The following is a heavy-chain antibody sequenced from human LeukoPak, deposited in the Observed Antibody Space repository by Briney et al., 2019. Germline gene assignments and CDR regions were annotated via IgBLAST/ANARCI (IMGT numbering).Heavy chain of an antibody. J-gene: IGHJ4*03. D-gene: IGHD5-24*01. Sequence: TGGSLRDSCAASGFTFSSCVLHWVCQAPGKGLEWVALIWYDGSNKYYADSVKGRFTISRDNAKNTLYLQMNSLRAEDTAVYFCAKDFDVETAIISYFDCWGAGALVTVSS. CDR1: GFTFSSCV. V-gene: IGHV3-33*06. CDR3: AKDFDVETAIISYFDC. CDR2: IWYDGSNK.